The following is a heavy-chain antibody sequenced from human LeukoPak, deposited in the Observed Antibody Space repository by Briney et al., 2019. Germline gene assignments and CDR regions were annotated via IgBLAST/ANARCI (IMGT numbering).Heavy chain of an antibody. CDR1: GFTFSSYW. CDR3: ARAVGIAAAAPFDY. J-gene: IGHJ4*02. D-gene: IGHD6-13*01. Sequence: GGSLRLSCVASGFTFSSYWMHWVRQDPRKGLVWVSRINGDGRNINYADSVRGRFTISRDNAKNSLYLQMNSLRAEDTAVYYCARAVGIAAAAPFDYWGQGTLVTVSS. V-gene: IGHV3-74*01. CDR2: INGDGRNI.